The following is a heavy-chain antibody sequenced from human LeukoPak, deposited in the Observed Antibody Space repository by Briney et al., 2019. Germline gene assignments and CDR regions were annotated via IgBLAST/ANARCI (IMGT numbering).Heavy chain of an antibody. Sequence: GGFLRLSCAASGFTFSSYAMSWVRQAPGKGLEWVSAISGSGGSTYYADSVKGRFTISRDNSKNTLYLQMNSLRAEDTAVYSCPKDRDPSFAYWGQEPWSPSPQ. D-gene: IGHD3-10*01. CDR2: ISGSGGST. CDR3: PKDRDPSFAY. J-gene: IGHJ4*01. CDR1: GFTFSSYA. V-gene: IGHV3-23*01.